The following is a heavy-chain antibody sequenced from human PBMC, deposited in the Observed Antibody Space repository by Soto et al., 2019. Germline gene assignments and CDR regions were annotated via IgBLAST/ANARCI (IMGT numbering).Heavy chain of an antibody. D-gene: IGHD2-15*01. CDR2: ISAYNGNT. J-gene: IGHJ3*02. CDR3: ARDLPLGYCSGGSCHDAFDI. CDR1: GYTFTSYG. V-gene: IGHV1-18*01. Sequence: ASVKVSCKASGYTFTSYGISWVRQAPGQGLEWMGWISAYNGNTNYAQKLQGRVTMTTDTSTSTAYMELRSLRSDDTAVYYCARDLPLGYCSGGSCHDAFDIWGQGTMVTAS.